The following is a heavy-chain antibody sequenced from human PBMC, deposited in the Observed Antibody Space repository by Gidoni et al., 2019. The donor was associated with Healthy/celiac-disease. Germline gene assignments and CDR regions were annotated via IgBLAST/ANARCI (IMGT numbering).Heavy chain of an antibody. V-gene: IGHV3-48*01. CDR3: ARDQSYSSGWYYFDY. D-gene: IGHD6-19*01. Sequence: EVQLVESGGGLVQPGGSLSLSCAASGFTFSSYSMNWVRQAPGKGRECGSYISSSSSTIYYAESVKGRVTMSRDNAKNSLYLQRNSLRAEDTAGDYCARDQSYSSGWYYFDYWGQGTLVTVCS. CDR2: ISSSSSTI. J-gene: IGHJ4*02. CDR1: GFTFSSYS.